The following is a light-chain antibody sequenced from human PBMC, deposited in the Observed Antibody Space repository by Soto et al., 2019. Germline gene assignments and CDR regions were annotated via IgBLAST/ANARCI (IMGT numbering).Light chain of an antibody. J-gene: IGLJ2*01. CDR1: SSDVGSYNR. V-gene: IGLV2-18*01. CDR2: EVS. Sequence: QSALTQPPSVSGSPGQSVTISCTGTSSDVGSYNRVSWYQQPPGTAPKLMIYEVSNRPSGVPDRFSGSKSGNTASLTISGLQAEDEADYYCSLYTSSSTFVVFGGGTKLPVL. CDR3: SLYTSSSTFVV.